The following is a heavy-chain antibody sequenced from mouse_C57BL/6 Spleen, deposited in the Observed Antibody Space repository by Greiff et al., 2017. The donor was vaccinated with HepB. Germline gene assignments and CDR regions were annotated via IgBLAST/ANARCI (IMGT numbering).Heavy chain of an antibody. J-gene: IGHJ1*03. D-gene: IGHD1-1*01. V-gene: IGHV1-15*01. CDR2: IDPETGGT. CDR1: GYTFTDYE. Sequence: VQLQQSGAELVRPGASVTLSCKASGYTFTDYEMHWVKQTPVHGLEWIGAIDPETGGTAYNQKFKGKAILTADKSSSTAYMELRSLTSEDSAVYYCTRGRDYYGSRRYFDVWGTGTTVTVSS. CDR3: TRGRDYYGSRRYFDV.